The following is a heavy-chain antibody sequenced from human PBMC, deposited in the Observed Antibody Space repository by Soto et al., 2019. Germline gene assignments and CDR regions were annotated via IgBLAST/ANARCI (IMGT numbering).Heavy chain of an antibody. CDR3: ARARDIAAAGTGWYFDY. J-gene: IGHJ4*02. D-gene: IGHD6-13*01. V-gene: IGHV3-66*01. Sequence: GGSLILSCAASGFTVSSNYMSWVRQAPGKGLEWVSVIYSGGSTYYADSVKGRFTISRDNSKNTLYLQMNSLRAEDTAVYYCARARDIAAAGTGWYFDYWGQGTLVTVSS. CDR1: GFTVSSNY. CDR2: IYSGGST.